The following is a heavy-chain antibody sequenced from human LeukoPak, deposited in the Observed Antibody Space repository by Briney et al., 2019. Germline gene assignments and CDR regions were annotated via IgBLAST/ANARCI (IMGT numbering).Heavy chain of an antibody. J-gene: IGHJ6*02. CDR3: ARANWNYYYYYGMDV. Sequence: SETLSLTCAVSGGSISSGGYSWSWIRQPPGKGLEWIGYIYHSGSTYYNPSLKSRVTISVDRSKNQFSLRLSSVTAADTAVYYCARANWNYYYYYGMDVWGQGTTVTVSS. V-gene: IGHV4-30-2*01. CDR2: IYHSGST. CDR1: GGSISSGGYS. D-gene: IGHD1-1*01.